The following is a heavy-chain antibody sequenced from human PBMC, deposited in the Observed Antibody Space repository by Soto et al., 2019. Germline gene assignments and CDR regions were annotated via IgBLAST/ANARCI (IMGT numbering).Heavy chain of an antibody. CDR2: IYHSGST. CDR1: GGSISSSNW. CDR3: ASTLGDPDYGDFDY. V-gene: IGHV4-4*02. D-gene: IGHD4-17*01. J-gene: IGHJ4*02. Sequence: QVQLQESGPGLVKPSGTLSLTCAVSGGSISSSNWWSWVRQPPVKGLEWIGEIYHSGSTNYNPSIKSRVTISVEKSKNQFSLKLSSVTAADTAVYYCASTLGDPDYGDFDYWGQGTLVTVSS.